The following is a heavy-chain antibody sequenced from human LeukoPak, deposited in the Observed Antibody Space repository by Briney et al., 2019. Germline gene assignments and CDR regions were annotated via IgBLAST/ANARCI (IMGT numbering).Heavy chain of an antibody. D-gene: IGHD1-26*01. J-gene: IGHJ4*02. CDR3: ARTEVVGATTSFDY. CDR2: IYYSGST. CDR1: GGSISSYY. Sequence: PSETLSLTCTVSGGSISSYYWSWIRQPPGKGLEWIGYIYYSGSTNYNPSLKSRVTISVDTSKNQFSLKLSSVTAADTAVYYCARTEVVGATTSFDYWGQGTLVTVSS. V-gene: IGHV4-59*01.